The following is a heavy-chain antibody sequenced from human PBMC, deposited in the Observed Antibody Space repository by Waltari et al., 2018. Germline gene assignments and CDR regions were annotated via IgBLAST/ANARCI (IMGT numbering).Heavy chain of an antibody. CDR2: IYYSGST. V-gene: IGHV4-39*07. CDR1: GGSISSSSYY. J-gene: IGHJ6*02. Sequence: QLQLQESGPGLVKPSETLSLTCTVSGGSISSSSYYWGWIRQPPGKGLEVIGSIYYSGSTYYNPSLKSRVTISVDTSKNQFSLKLSSVTAADTAVYYCARDATIFGVVSPIFYYYYYGMDVWGQGTTVTVSS. CDR3: ARDATIFGVVSPIFYYYYYGMDV. D-gene: IGHD3-3*01.